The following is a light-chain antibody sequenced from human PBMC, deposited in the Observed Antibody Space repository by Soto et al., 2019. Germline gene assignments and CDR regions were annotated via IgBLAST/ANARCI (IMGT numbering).Light chain of an antibody. CDR2: AAS. Sequence: DIQMTQSPSSLSASVGDRVTITCRASQSISSYLNWYQQKPGKAPKLLIYAASSLQSGVPSRFSGSGSGTDFNLTISSLQPEDVATYYCQPSYSTPITFGQGTRLEIK. CDR1: QSISSY. J-gene: IGKJ5*01. CDR3: QPSYSTPIT. V-gene: IGKV1-39*01.